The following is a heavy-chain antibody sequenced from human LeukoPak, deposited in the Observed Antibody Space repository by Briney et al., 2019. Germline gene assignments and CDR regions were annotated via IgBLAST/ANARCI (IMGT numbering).Heavy chain of an antibody. Sequence: GASVKVSCKASGYTFTSYATNWVRQAPGQGLEWMGWINTNTGNPTYAQGFTGRFVFSLDTSVSTAYLQISSLKAEDTAVYYCARDTGSYSSSWYVMGSGYYYMDVWGKGTTVTVSS. J-gene: IGHJ6*03. CDR1: GYTFTSYA. CDR2: INTNTGNP. D-gene: IGHD6-13*01. V-gene: IGHV7-4-1*02. CDR3: ARDTGSYSSSWYVMGSGYYYMDV.